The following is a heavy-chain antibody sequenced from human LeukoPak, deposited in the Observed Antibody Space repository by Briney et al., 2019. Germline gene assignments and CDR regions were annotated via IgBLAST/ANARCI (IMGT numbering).Heavy chain of an antibody. J-gene: IGHJ4*02. CDR2: IYYSGST. V-gene: IGHV4-31*03. CDR1: LGSIHRGGYY. Sequence: SETLSLTCTLSLGSIHRGGYYWSWIRQHPGKGLEWIGYIYYSGSTYYNPSLKSRVTMSIDTSKNQFSLKVTSVTAADTAMYYCARGRSYFDYWGQGTLVTVSS. CDR3: ARGRSYFDY.